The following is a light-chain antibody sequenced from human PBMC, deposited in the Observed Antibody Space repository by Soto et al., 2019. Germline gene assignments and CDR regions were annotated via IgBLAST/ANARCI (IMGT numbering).Light chain of an antibody. V-gene: IGLV1-47*02. J-gene: IGLJ2*01. CDR1: SSNIGSNY. Sequence: QSVLTQPPSASGTPGQRVTISCSGTSSNIGSNYVYWYQQLQGTAPKLLIYSNNQRPSGVPDRFSASKSGTSASLAISGLRSEDEADYYCAAWDDSLSGVVFGGGTKLTVL. CDR3: AAWDDSLSGVV. CDR2: SNN.